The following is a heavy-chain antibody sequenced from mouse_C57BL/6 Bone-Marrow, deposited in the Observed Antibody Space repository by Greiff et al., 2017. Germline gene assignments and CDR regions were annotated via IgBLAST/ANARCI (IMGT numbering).Heavy chain of an antibody. V-gene: IGHV1-64*01. J-gene: IGHJ4*01. CDR3: ARGLLYYYARDY. D-gene: IGHD3-1*01. Sequence: VQLQQPGAELVKPGASVTLSCKASGYTFTSYWMHWVKQRPGQGLEWIGMIHPNSGSTNYNEKFKSKATLTVDKSSSTAYMQLSSPTSEDSAVYYCARGLLYYYARDYWGQGTSVTVSS. CDR2: IHPNSGST. CDR1: GYTFTSYW.